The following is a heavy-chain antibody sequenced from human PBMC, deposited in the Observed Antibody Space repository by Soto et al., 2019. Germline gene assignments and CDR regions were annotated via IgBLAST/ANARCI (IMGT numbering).Heavy chain of an antibody. V-gene: IGHV3-7*03. CDR3: ARDRRGQNYFDS. J-gene: IGHJ4*02. CDR2: IKQDGSEK. Sequence: EVQLVESGGGLVQPGGSLRLSCAASGFTFSSYWMSWVRQAPGKGLEWVANIKQDGSEKYYVDSVKGRFTISRDNAKNSLYLQINSLSAEDTAVYYCARDRRGQNYFDSWCQGTLVTVSS. CDR1: GFTFSSYW.